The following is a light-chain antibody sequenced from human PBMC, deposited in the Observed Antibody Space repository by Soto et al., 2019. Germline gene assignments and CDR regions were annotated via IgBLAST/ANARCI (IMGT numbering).Light chain of an antibody. Sequence: QPVLTQPPSVSGAPGQRVTISCTGSSSNIGARYDVHWYQQLPGTAPKLLIYDNSNRPSGVPDRFSGSTSGTSASLAITGLQAEDEADYYCQSYDSSLSGSWVFGGGTKLTVL. V-gene: IGLV1-40*01. J-gene: IGLJ3*02. CDR1: SSNIGARYD. CDR3: QSYDSSLSGSWV. CDR2: DNS.